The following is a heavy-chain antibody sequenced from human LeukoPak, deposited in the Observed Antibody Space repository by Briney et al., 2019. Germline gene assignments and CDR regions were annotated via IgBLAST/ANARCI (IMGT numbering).Heavy chain of an antibody. Sequence: ASVKVSCKASGYTFTSYGFSWVRQAPGQGLEWMGWISAYNGNTNYAQKLQGRVTMTTDTSTSTAYMELRSLRSDDTAVYYCASLVAYSSGWYLDYWGQGTLVTVSS. V-gene: IGHV1-18*01. J-gene: IGHJ4*02. CDR2: ISAYNGNT. CDR1: GYTFTSYG. CDR3: ASLVAYSSGWYLDY. D-gene: IGHD6-19*01.